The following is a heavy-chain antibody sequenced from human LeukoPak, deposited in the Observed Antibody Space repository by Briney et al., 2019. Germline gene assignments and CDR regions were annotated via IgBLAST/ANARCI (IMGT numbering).Heavy chain of an antibody. D-gene: IGHD3-9*01. Sequence: PSETLSLTCTVSGDSISSGDYYWSWIRQPAGKGLEWIGRISSSGSTNYNPSLKSRVTMSVDTSKNQFSLKLSSVTAADTAVYYCARGPPYDILTGYRENWFDPWGQGTLVTVSS. V-gene: IGHV4-61*02. CDR2: ISSSGST. J-gene: IGHJ5*02. CDR3: ARGPPYDILTGYRENWFDP. CDR1: GDSISSGDYY.